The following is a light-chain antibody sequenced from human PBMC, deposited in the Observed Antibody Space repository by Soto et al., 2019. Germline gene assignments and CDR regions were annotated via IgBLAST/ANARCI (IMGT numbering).Light chain of an antibody. V-gene: IGKV1-9*01. CDR1: QDISSS. CDR2: GAS. Sequence: DIQLTQSPSFLSASVGDRVTITCRASQDISSSLVWYQQKPGKAPKVLIYGASTLQSGVPSTFSGSGSGTEFTLTISSLQPEDFATSYCQQLDSFPRTFGQGTRLEIK. J-gene: IGKJ5*01. CDR3: QQLDSFPRT.